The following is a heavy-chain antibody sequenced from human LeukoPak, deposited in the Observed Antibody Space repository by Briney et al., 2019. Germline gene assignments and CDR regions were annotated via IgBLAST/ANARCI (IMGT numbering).Heavy chain of an antibody. Sequence: GGSLRLSCAASGFTFDDYAMHWVRQAPGKGLEWVSGISWNSGSIGYADSVKGRFTISRDNAKNSLYLQMNSLRAEDTALYYCAKAVTMVRGVIGWIDYWGQGTLVTVSS. D-gene: IGHD3-10*01. CDR2: ISWNSGSI. J-gene: IGHJ4*02. V-gene: IGHV3-9*01. CDR1: GFTFDDYA. CDR3: AKAVTMVRGVIGWIDY.